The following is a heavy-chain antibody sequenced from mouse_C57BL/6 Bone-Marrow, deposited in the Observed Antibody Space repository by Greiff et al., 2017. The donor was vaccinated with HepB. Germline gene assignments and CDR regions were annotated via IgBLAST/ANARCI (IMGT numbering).Heavy chain of an antibody. CDR2: IDPSDSYT. CDR3: ARRLGFAY. V-gene: IGHV1-50*01. Sequence: QVQLQQPGAELVKPGASVKLSCKASGYTFTSYWMQWVKQRPGRGLEWIGEIDPSDSYTNYNQKFKGKATLTVDTSSSTAYMQLSSLTSEDSAVYCCARRLGFAYWGQGTLVTVSA. CDR1: GYTFTSYW. D-gene: IGHD4-1*01. J-gene: IGHJ3*01.